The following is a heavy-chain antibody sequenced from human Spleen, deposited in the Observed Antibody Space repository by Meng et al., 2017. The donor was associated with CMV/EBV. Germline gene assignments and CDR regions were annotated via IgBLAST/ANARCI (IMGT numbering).Heavy chain of an antibody. D-gene: IGHD6-19*01. J-gene: IGHJ4*02. CDR2: INDNGDST. CDR3: AKVRSGWYFDN. V-gene: IGHV3-64*02. Sequence: GESLKISCAASGFTFSSYAMHWVRQAPGKGLEYVSGINDNGDSTYYADSVKGRFTISRDNSKNTLYLQMDSLRAEDTAVYYCAKVRSGWYFDNWGQGTPVTVSS. CDR1: GFTFSSYA.